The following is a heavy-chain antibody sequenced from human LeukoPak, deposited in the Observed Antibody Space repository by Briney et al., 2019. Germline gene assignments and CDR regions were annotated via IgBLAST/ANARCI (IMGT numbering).Heavy chain of an antibody. V-gene: IGHV3-20*01. Sequence: GGSLRLSCAASGFTFSSYSMNWVRQAPGKGLEWVSGINWNGGSTGYADSVKGRFTISRDNAKNSLYLQMNSLRAEDTALYHCARGGAATPVDYWGQGTLVTVSS. CDR3: ARGGAATPVDY. CDR1: GFTFSSYS. J-gene: IGHJ4*02. D-gene: IGHD2-15*01. CDR2: INWNGGST.